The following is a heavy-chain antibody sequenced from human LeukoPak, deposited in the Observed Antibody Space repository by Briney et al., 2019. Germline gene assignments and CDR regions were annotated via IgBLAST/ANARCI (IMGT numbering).Heavy chain of an antibody. D-gene: IGHD5/OR15-5a*01. CDR2: ITTSGSYI. CDR3: AIDLVF. V-gene: IGHV3-21*06. Sequence: GGSLRLSCVASGFTFSHYSMNWVRQAPGKGLEWVSSITTSGSYIYHADSVKGRFTISRDNAKNSLYLQMNSLRAEDTAVYYCAIDLVFGGQGTLVTVSS. J-gene: IGHJ4*02. CDR1: GFTFSHYS.